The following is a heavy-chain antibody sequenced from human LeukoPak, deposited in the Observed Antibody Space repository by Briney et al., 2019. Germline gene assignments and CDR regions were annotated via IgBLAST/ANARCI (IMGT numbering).Heavy chain of an antibody. CDR3: ARGGEAAAGMLDYYYYMDV. CDR2: INPSGGST. Sequence: ASVKVSCKAFGYTFTGYWMHWVRQAPGQGLEWMGIINPSGGSTSYAQKFQGRVTMTRDTSTSTVYMELSSLRSEDTAVYYCARGGEAAAGMLDYYYYMDVWGKGTTVTISS. D-gene: IGHD6-13*01. CDR1: GYTFTGYW. J-gene: IGHJ6*03. V-gene: IGHV1-46*01.